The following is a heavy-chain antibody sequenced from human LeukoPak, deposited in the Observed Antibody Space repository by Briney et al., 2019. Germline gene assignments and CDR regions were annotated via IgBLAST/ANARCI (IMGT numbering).Heavy chain of an antibody. CDR1: GFTFRRYD. CDR2: ISGNGDST. J-gene: IGHJ3*02. Sequence: GGSLRLSCAASGFTFRRYDMSWVRQAPGKGLEWVSAISGNGDSTYYVDSVKGRFTISRDNSKNTLYLQMNSLRAEDTAVYYCALYCSGGSCYSMGGAFDIWGQGTVVTASS. V-gene: IGHV3-23*01. CDR3: ALYCSGGSCYSMGGAFDI. D-gene: IGHD2-15*01.